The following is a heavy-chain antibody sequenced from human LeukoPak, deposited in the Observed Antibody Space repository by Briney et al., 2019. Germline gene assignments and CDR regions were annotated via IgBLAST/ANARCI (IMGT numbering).Heavy chain of an antibody. Sequence: SETLSLTCTVSGGSISSSSYYWGWIRQPPGKGLEWIGSIYYSGSTYYNPSLKSRVTISVDTSKNQFSLKLSSVTAADTAVYYCPTPTSPPAVYWGLWTPVTVSS. V-gene: IGHV4-39*01. D-gene: IGHD6-19*01. CDR3: PTPTSPPAVY. CDR1: GGSISSSSYY. CDR2: IYYSGST. J-gene: IGHJ4*03.